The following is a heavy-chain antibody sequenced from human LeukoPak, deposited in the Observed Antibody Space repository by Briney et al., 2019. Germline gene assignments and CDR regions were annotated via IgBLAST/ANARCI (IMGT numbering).Heavy chain of an antibody. Sequence: LSLTCAVYGGSFSGYYWSWIRQPPGKGLEWIGEINHSGSTNYNPSLKSRVTISVDTSKNQFSLKLGSVTAADTAVYYCARGYTGGSGSYYYALDYWGQGTLVTVSS. CDR2: INHSGST. D-gene: IGHD3-10*01. CDR1: GGSFSGYY. J-gene: IGHJ4*02. V-gene: IGHV4-34*01. CDR3: ARGYTGGSGSYYYALDY.